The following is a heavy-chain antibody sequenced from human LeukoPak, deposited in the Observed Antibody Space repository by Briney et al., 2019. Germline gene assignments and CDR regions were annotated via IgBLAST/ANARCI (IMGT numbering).Heavy chain of an antibody. CDR3: ARAKEGYPFYGMDV. D-gene: IGHD5-12*01. CDR2: IYYSGST. J-gene: IGHJ6*02. CDR1: GGSISSYY. V-gene: IGHV4-59*01. Sequence: PSETLSLTCTVSGGSISSYYWSWIRQPPGKGLEWIGYIYYSGSTNYNPSLKSRVTISVGTSKNQFSLKLSSVTAADTAVYYCARAKEGYPFYGMDVWGQGTTVTVSS.